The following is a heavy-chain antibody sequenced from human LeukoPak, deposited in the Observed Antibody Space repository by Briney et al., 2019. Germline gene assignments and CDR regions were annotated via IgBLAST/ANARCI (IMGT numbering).Heavy chain of an antibody. CDR1: GGSIGDFY. CDR2: IHTSGST. Sequence: SETLSLTCTVSGGSIGDFYWSWLRQPPGKGLEWIAYIHTSGSTNYNPSLKSRVTISVDTSKNQFSLKLSSVTAADTAVHYCSKPVKVSGDNIYRWFDPWGQGTLGSVSS. J-gene: IGHJ5*02. CDR3: SKPVKVSGDNIYRWFDP. D-gene: IGHD4-17*01. V-gene: IGHV4-4*09.